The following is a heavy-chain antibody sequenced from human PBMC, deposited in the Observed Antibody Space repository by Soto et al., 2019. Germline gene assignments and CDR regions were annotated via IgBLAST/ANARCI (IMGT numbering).Heavy chain of an antibody. CDR1: GFTLSDFA. Sequence: GFTLSDFAMHWVRQAPGKGLERVAVISYDGSKKYFADSVKGRFTISRDNAKNSLYLQMNSLRAEDTAVYYCARDGDDGDYFDYWGQGTLVTVSS. J-gene: IGHJ4*02. CDR3: ARDGDDGDYFDY. CDR2: ISYDGSKK. D-gene: IGHD4-17*01. V-gene: IGHV3-30-3*01.